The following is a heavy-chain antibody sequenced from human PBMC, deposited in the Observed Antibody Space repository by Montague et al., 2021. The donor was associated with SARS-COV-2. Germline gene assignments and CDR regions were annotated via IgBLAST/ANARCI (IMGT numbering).Heavy chain of an antibody. Sequence: SETLSLTCTVSGASINSRYWSWIRQPPGKGLEWIGYYYSGSTNYNPPLKSRVTISVDTSKNQFSVKVTSVTAADTAVYYCSRQGGSNYGCFDPWGQGTLVTVSS. D-gene: IGHD1-26*01. J-gene: IGHJ5*02. CDR3: SRQGGSNYGCFDP. CDR1: GASINSRY. V-gene: IGHV4-59*08. CDR2: YYSGST.